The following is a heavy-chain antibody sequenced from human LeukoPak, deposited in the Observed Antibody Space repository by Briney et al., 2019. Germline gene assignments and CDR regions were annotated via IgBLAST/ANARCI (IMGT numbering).Heavy chain of an antibody. Sequence: SETLSLTCAVHGGSFSDYYWSWIRQPPGKGLEWIGEIFHRGNPNYNPSLKSRVTISVDTSENQFSLNLTSVAATDSAVYFCTGSPRSTRYYFDYWGQGILVTVSS. V-gene: IGHV4-34*12. CDR1: GGSFSDYY. CDR2: IFHRGNP. CDR3: TGSPRSTRYYFDY. D-gene: IGHD1-1*01. J-gene: IGHJ4*02.